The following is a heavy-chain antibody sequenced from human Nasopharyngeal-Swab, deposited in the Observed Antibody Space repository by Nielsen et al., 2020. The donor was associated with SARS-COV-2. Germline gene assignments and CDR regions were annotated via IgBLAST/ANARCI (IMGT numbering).Heavy chain of an antibody. J-gene: IGHJ4*02. Sequence: SETLSLTCTVSGGSISNSSYYWGWIRQPPGKGLEWIGSIYYSGSTYYNPSLKSRVTISVDTSKNQFSLKLSSVTAADTAVYYCARSGIVGAIYYWGQGTLVTVSS. V-gene: IGHV4-39*07. CDR2: IYYSGST. CDR3: ARSGIVGAIYY. D-gene: IGHD1-26*01. CDR1: GGSISNSSYY.